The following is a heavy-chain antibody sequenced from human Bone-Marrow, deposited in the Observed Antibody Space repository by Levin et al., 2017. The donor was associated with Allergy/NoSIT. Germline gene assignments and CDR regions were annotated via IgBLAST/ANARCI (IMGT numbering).Heavy chain of an antibody. J-gene: IGHJ4*02. CDR1: GFTFTNAW. Sequence: GGSLRLSCAASGFTFTNAWMSWVRQAPGKGLEWVGRIKSKTDGGTTDYAAPVKGRFTISRDDSKNTLDLQLNSLKTEDTAVYYCATSPGDYAVSPFDYWGQGTLVTVSS. D-gene: IGHD3-16*01. CDR3: ATSPGDYAVSPFDY. V-gene: IGHV3-15*01. CDR2: IKSKTDGGTT.